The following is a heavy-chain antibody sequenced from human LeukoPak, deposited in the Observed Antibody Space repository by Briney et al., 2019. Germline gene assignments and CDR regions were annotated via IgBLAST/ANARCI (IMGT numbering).Heavy chain of an antibody. CDR1: GFTFDDYA. V-gene: IGHV3-9*01. Sequence: GGSLRLSCAASGFTFDDYAMHWVRQAPGKGLEWVSSVSWNSGSIGYADSVKGRFTISRDNAKNSLYLQMNSLRAEDTALYYCAKDMGYDSSGSYSGFDYWGQGTLVTVSS. CDR2: VSWNSGSI. D-gene: IGHD3-10*01. CDR3: AKDMGYDSSGSYSGFDY. J-gene: IGHJ4*02.